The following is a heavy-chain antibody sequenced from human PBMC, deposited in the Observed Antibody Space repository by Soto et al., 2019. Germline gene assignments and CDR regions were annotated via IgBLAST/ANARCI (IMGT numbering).Heavy chain of an antibody. D-gene: IGHD6-19*01. J-gene: IGHJ6*03. CDR2: MNPNSGNT. CDR3: ARQAGLSSGWYPNYYYYYYMEV. Sequence: GASVKVSCKASGYTFTSYDINWVRQATGQGLEWMGWMNPNSGNTGYAQKFQGRVTMTRNTSISTAYMELSSLRSEDTAVYYCARQAGLSSGWYPNYYYYYYMEVWGKGTTVTVSS. CDR1: GYTFTSYD. V-gene: IGHV1-8*01.